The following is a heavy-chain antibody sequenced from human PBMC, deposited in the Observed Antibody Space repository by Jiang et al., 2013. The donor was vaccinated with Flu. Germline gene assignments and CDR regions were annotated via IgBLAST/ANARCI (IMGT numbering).Heavy chain of an antibody. J-gene: IGHJ4*02. CDR3: AGRSGYEAY. CDR1: GGSISSSSYY. V-gene: IGHV4-39*07. CDR2: IYYSGST. D-gene: IGHD5-12*01. Sequence: LLKPSETLSLTCTVSGGSISSSSYYWGWIRQPPGKGLEWIGSIYYSGSTYYNPSLKSRVTISVDTSKNQFSLKLSSVTAADTAVYYCAGRSGYEAYWGQGTLVTVSS.